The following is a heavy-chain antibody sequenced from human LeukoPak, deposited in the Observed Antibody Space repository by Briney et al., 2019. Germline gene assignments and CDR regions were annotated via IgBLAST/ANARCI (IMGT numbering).Heavy chain of an antibody. CDR1: GGSFSGYY. V-gene: IGHV4-34*01. J-gene: IGHJ4*02. D-gene: IGHD6-6*01. CDR3: AGGPLVSPWDY. Sequence: SETLSLTCAVYGGSFSGYYWSWIRQPPGKGLEWIGEINHSGSTNYNPSLKSRVTISVDTSKNQFSLKLSSVTAADTAVYYCAGGPLVSPWDYWGQGTLVTVSS. CDR2: INHSGST.